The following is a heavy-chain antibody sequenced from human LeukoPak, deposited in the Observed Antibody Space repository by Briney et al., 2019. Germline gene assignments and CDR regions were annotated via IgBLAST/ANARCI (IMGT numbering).Heavy chain of an antibody. CDR1: GFTFSLYA. CDR2: ISGSGDNT. D-gene: IGHD3-22*01. J-gene: IGHJ4*02. V-gene: IGHV3-23*01. CDR3: AKDGLYDSTDV. Sequence: GGSLRLSCAASGFTFSLYAMSWVRQTPGKGLEWISTISGSGDNTYYAESVKGRFTISRDNAKNSLYLQMNSLRAEDTAIYYCAKDGLYDSTDVWGQGILGTVSS.